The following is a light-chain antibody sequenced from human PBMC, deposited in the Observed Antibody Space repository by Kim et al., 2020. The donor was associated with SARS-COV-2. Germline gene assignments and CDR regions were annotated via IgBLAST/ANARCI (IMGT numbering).Light chain of an antibody. V-gene: IGLV4-69*01. Sequence: SVQLTCTLNSGHTDYAIAWHQRQPEKGHRYLMKVTSDGSHTKGDGIPDRFSGSSSGAERYLTISSLQSEDEADYYCQTWDSTIQVFGRGTKVTVL. CDR2: VTSDGSH. J-gene: IGLJ3*02. CDR1: SGHTDYA. CDR3: QTWDSTIQV.